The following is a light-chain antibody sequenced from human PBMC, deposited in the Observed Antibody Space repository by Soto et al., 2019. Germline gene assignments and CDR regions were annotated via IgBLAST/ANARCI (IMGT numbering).Light chain of an antibody. CDR2: DVS. J-gene: IGLJ2*01. Sequence: QSVLTQPASVSGSPGQSISISCSGTTSDVGGYNYISWYQQRPGKVPKLIIYDVSYRPSGISNRFSGSESGNTASLTIAGLQAEDEADYYCSSYTSSSTLVFGGGTKLTVL. CDR1: TSDVGGYNY. CDR3: SSYTSSSTLV. V-gene: IGLV2-14*01.